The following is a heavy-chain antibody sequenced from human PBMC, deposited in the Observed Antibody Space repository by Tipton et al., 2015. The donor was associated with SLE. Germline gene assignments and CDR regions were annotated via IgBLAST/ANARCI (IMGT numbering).Heavy chain of an antibody. CDR2: INHSGTT. D-gene: IGHD3-10*01. J-gene: IGHJ5*02. Sequence: TLSLTCAVYGGSFSGYYWSWLRQPPGKGLEWIGEINHSGTTNYNPSLKRRVTISVATSKNQFSLKLSSLTAADTAVYYCSRGVKTVLRGDHNWFDPWGQETLVTVSS. V-gene: IGHV4-34*01. CDR1: GGSFSGYY. CDR3: SRGVKTVLRGDHNWFDP.